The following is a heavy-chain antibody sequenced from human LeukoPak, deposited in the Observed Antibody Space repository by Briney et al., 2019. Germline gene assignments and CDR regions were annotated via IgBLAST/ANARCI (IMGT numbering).Heavy chain of an antibody. V-gene: IGHV3-74*01. Sequence: GGSLRLSCAASGFTFSSYWMHWVVQVPGKGLVWVARINPGGSSITYADSVKGRFTISRDNAKNTLYLQMDSLRAEDTGVYYCARSNQADDYWGQGTLVTVSS. CDR3: ARSNQADDY. CDR2: INPGGSSI. J-gene: IGHJ4*02. CDR1: GFTFSSYW. D-gene: IGHD1-14*01.